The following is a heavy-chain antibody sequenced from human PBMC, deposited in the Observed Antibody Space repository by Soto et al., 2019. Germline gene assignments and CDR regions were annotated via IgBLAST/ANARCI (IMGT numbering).Heavy chain of an antibody. CDR2: IYYSGSP. V-gene: IGHV4-61*01. J-gene: IGHJ6*02. D-gene: IGHD1-1*01. CDR3: SRDGSTGTYGIDV. Sequence: LETISLRFPLSGLSVSSGSCYWSWFRPPPGKGPEWIGYIYYSGSPNYNPSLKSRVTISVDTSKNQFSLKLSSVTAADTAVYYCSRDGSTGTYGIDVGGQGTTVTVSS. CDR1: GLSVSSGSCY.